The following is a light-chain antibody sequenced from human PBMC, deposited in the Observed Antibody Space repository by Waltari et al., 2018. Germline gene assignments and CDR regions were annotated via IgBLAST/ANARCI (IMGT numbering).Light chain of an antibody. V-gene: IGKV1-12*01. Sequence: DIQMTQSPSSVTASVGDTVTITCRASQGISSWLACYQQTPGKAPKLLIAAASNLQSGVPSRFSGRKSGTNFTLTINTLQPEDFGIYYCQQGHSFPYTFGQGTKLEIK. CDR1: QGISSW. CDR2: AAS. CDR3: QQGHSFPYT. J-gene: IGKJ2*01.